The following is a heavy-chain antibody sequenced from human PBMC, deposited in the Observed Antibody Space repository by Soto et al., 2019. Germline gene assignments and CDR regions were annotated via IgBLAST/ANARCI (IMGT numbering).Heavy chain of an antibody. CDR1: GFTFSSYW. Sequence: GGSLRLSCAASGFTFSSYWMHWVRQTPGKGPLWVSRIDSDGRTTSHADSVRGRFTISRDNAKNTLYLQMNSLRAEDTAVYYCARGSYGSVWYFGSPWPDYWGQGTLVTVSS. J-gene: IGHJ4*02. V-gene: IGHV3-74*01. D-gene: IGHD6-19*01. CDR2: IDSDGRTT. CDR3: ARGSYGSVWYFGSPWPDY.